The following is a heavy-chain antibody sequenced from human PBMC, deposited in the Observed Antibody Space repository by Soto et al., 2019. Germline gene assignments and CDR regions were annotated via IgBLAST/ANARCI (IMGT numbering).Heavy chain of an antibody. CDR3: ARMGGYCGGDGRDY. CDR1: GFSLSTSGMC. CDR2: IDWDDDK. V-gene: IGHV2-70*01. J-gene: IGHJ4*02. Sequence: GSGPTLVNPTQTLTLTCTFSGFSLSTSGMCVSWIRQPPGKALEWLALIDWDDDKYYSTPLKTRLTISKDTSKNQVVLTMTNMDPVDTATYYCARMGGYCGGDGRDYWGQGTLVTVSS. D-gene: IGHD2-21*02.